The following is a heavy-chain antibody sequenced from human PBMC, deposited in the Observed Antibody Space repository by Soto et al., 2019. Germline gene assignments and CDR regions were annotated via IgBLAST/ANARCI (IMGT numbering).Heavy chain of an antibody. CDR2: IKSKTDGGTT. CDR1: GFTFSNAW. Sequence: GGSLRLSCAASGFTFSNAWMSWVHQAPGKGLEWVGRIKSKTDGGTTDYAAPVKGRFTISRDDSKNTLYLQMNSLKTEDTAVYYCTTITLLTGYLYYYMDVWGKGTTVTVSS. D-gene: IGHD3-9*01. V-gene: IGHV3-15*01. CDR3: TTITLLTGYLYYYMDV. J-gene: IGHJ6*03.